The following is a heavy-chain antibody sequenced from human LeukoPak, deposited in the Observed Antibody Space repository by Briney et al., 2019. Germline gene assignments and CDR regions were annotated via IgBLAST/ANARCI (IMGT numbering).Heavy chain of an antibody. J-gene: IGHJ5*02. CDR1: GGSISSYY. V-gene: IGHV4-59*01. CDR3: ARLLPVRYDWFDP. Sequence: SETLSLTCTVSGGSISSYYWSWIRQPPGKGLEWIGYIYYSGSTNYNPSLKSRVTISVDTSKNQFSLKLSSVTAADTAVYYCARLLPVRYDWFDPWGQGTLVTVSS. D-gene: IGHD2-21*01. CDR2: IYYSGST.